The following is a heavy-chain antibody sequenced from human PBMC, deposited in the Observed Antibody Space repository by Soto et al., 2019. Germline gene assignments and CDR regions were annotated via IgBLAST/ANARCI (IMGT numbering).Heavy chain of an antibody. D-gene: IGHD3-22*01. CDR3: ARGQRLGYYLDAFDI. Sequence: GGSLRLSCAASGFTFSDYYMSWIRQAPGKGLEWVSYISSSGSTIYYADSVKGRFTISRDNAKNSLYLQMNSLRAEDTAVYYCARGQRLGYYLDAFDIWGQGTMVTVSS. J-gene: IGHJ3*02. CDR2: ISSSGSTI. V-gene: IGHV3-11*01. CDR1: GFTFSDYY.